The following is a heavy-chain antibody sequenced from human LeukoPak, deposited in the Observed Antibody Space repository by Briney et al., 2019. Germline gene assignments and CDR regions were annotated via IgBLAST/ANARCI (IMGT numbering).Heavy chain of an antibody. CDR1: GFTVSSNY. D-gene: IGHD3-10*01. J-gene: IGHJ4*02. Sequence: GGSLRLSCAASGFTVSSNYMSWVRQAPGKGLEWVSVIYSGGSTYYADSVKGRFTISRDNSKNTLYLQMNSLRAEDTAVYYCARSRYDYGSGSLDYWGQGTLVTVSS. CDR3: ARSRYDYGSGSLDY. CDR2: IYSGGST. V-gene: IGHV3-66*01.